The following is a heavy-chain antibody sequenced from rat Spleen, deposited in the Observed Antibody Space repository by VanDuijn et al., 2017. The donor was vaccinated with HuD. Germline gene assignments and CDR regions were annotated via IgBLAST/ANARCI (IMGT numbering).Heavy chain of an antibody. CDR2: VSYDGSRT. CDR3: ARPNYPGFNFFDY. D-gene: IGHD1-4*01. Sequence: EVHLVESDGGLVQPGRSLKLSCAASGFTFSDYYMAWVRQAPTTGLEWVATVSYDGSRTYYRDSVKGRFTISRDNIKRILYLQMDSLRSEDTATYFCARPNYPGFNFFDYWGQGTLVTVSS. J-gene: IGHJ3*01. CDR1: GFTFSDYY. V-gene: IGHV5-29*01.